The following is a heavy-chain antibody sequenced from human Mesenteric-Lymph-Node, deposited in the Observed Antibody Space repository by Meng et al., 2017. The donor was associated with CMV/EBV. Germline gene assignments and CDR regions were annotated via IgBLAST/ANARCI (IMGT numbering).Heavy chain of an antibody. Sequence: ASGFPFRNYAVSCVRQAPGKGLEWVSATSGSGGITYYADSVKVRFTISRDNSKNTLYLQMNSLRAEDTAVYYCAKPRSTTCYSWSVYWGQGTLVTVSS. CDR3: AKPRSTTCYSWSVY. J-gene: IGHJ4*02. CDR2: TSGSGGIT. D-gene: IGHD2-2*01. CDR1: GFPFRNYA. V-gene: IGHV3-23*01.